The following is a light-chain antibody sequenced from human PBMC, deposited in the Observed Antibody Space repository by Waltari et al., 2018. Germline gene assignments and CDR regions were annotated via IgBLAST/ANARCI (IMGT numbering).Light chain of an antibody. CDR2: AAS. CDR3: QHYDSYPPT. CDR1: PDISSW. V-gene: IGKV1D-16*01. J-gene: IGKJ3*01. Sequence: DIQMTQSPSSLSASIGDRVIISCRASPDISSWLVWYQQKSDEAPKTLIYAASNLQSGVPSRFSGSGSGTHFTLTISSLQPEDFATYYCQHYDSYPPTFGPGTKVDHK.